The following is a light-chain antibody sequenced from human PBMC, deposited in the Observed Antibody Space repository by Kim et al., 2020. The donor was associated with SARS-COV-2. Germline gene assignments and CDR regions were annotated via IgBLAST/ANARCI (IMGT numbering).Light chain of an antibody. CDR2: RNN. CDR1: SSNIGSNY. V-gene: IGLV1-47*01. CDR3: AAWDDSLRGPV. J-gene: IGLJ2*01. Sequence: QSVLTQPPSASGTPGQRVTISCSGSSSNIGSNYVFWYEQLPGAAPKVLIYRNNQRPSGVPDRFSGSKSGTSASLAISGLRSEDEADYYCAAWDDSLRGPVFGGGTQLTVL.